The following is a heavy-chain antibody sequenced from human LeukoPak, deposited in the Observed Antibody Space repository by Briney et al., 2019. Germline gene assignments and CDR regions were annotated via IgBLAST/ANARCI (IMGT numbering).Heavy chain of an antibody. D-gene: IGHD3-10*01. Sequence: GGSLRLSCAASGFTLSSYAMTWVRQAPGKGLEWVSAISASGTTTYADSVKGRFTISRDNSKNTLYLQMNSLRAEDTAVYYCARELGSGSYYNVDPMDVWGQGTTVTVSS. V-gene: IGHV3-23*01. CDR3: ARELGSGSYYNVDPMDV. CDR1: GFTLSSYA. J-gene: IGHJ6*02. CDR2: ISASGTTT.